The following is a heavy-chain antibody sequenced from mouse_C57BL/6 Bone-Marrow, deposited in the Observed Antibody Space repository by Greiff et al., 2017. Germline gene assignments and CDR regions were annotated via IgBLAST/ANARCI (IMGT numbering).Heavy chain of an antibody. V-gene: IGHV1-15*01. J-gene: IGHJ2*01. CDR1: GYTFTDYE. CDR2: IDPETGGT. D-gene: IGHD1-2*01. Sequence: LVESGAELVRPGASVTLSCKASGYTFTDYEMHWVKQTPVHGLEWIGAIDPETGGTAYNQKFKGKAILTADKSSSTAYMELRSLTSEDSAVYDCHGGRGDYFDYWGQGTTLTVSS. CDR3: HGGRGDYFDY.